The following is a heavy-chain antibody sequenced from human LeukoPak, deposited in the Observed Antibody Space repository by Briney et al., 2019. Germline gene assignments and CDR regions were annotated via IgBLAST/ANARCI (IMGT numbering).Heavy chain of an antibody. Sequence: PGGSLRLSCAVSGFTLSSYWIHCVRQVPGKGLVWVSRIKSDGITTSYADSVQGRFTISRDNAQNTLYLQMNSLRVEDTAVYYCARDRMTTYGMDVWGQGTTVTVSS. CDR2: IKSDGITT. D-gene: IGHD4-17*01. J-gene: IGHJ6*02. CDR1: GFTLSSYW. CDR3: ARDRMTTYGMDV. V-gene: IGHV3-74*01.